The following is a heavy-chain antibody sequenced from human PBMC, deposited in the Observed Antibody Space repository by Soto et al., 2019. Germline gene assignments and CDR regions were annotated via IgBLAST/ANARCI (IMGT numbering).Heavy chain of an antibody. CDR1: GFTFSNYA. J-gene: IGHJ6*02. V-gene: IGHV3-30*18. CDR3: AKVPYGNYYYYYGMDV. CDR2: ISYDGSNK. Sequence: GGSLRLSCAASGFTFSNYAMTWVRQAPGKGLEWVAVISYDGSNKYYADSVKGRFTISRDNSKNTLYLQMNSLRAEDTAVYYCAKVPYGNYYYYYGMDVWGQGTTVTVSS. D-gene: IGHD4-4*01.